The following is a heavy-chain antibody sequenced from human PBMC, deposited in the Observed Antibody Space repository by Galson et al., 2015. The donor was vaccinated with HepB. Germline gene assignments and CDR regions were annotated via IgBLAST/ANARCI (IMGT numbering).Heavy chain of an antibody. CDR3: ATIIAVAGKGHWFDPWGQGFLEWLLSTPLYGMDV. CDR2: IIPIFGTA. CDR1: GGTFSSYA. D-gene: IGHD3-3*01. V-gene: IGHV1-69*06. J-gene: IGHJ6*02. Sequence: SVKVSCKASGGTFSSYAISWVRQAPGQGLEWMGGIIPIFGTANYAQKFQGRVTITADKSTSTAYMELSSLRSEDTAVYYCATIIAVAGKGHWFDPWGQGFLEWLLSTPLYGMDVWGQGTTVTVSS.